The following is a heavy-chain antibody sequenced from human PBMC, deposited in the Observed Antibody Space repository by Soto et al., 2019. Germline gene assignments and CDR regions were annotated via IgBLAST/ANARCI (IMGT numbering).Heavy chain of an antibody. CDR3: ASLVGGSSWYYYYYMDV. Sequence: TSETLSLTCSVSGGSITRSNYYWGWIRQSPGKGLEWMGSVDYGGSTYDNPALKGRGTISVDTSKNQFSLKLSSVTAADTAVYYCASLVGGSSWYYYYYMDVWGKGITVTVSS. V-gene: IGHV4-39*01. J-gene: IGHJ6*03. D-gene: IGHD6-13*01. CDR2: VDYGGST. CDR1: GGSITRSNYY.